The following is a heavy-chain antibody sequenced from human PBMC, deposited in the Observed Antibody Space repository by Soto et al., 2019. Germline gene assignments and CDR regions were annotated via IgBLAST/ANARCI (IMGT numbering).Heavy chain of an antibody. CDR1: GFTFSSYA. V-gene: IGHV3-23*01. CDR3: AKVKIAAADTPFDY. J-gene: IGHJ4*02. Sequence: GGSLRLSCAASGFTFSSYAMSWVRQAPGKGLEWVSAISGSGGSTYYADSVKGRFTISRDNSKKTLYLQMNSLRADDTAVYYCAKVKIAAADTPFDYWGQGTLVTVSS. CDR2: ISGSGGST. D-gene: IGHD6-13*01.